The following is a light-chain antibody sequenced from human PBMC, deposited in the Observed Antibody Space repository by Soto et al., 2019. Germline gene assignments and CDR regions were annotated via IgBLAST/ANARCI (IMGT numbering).Light chain of an antibody. CDR1: QTISKY. CDR3: QQYASSRT. J-gene: IGKJ1*01. V-gene: IGKV3-11*01. CDR2: NAS. Sequence: EIVVTQSPAALSLPPGERATIFCKTSQTISKYLVWYQQKPGQAPGLLINNASNRATGIPARFNGSGSGTDFTLTISSLEPEDFAVYYCQQYASSRTFGQGTKVEIK.